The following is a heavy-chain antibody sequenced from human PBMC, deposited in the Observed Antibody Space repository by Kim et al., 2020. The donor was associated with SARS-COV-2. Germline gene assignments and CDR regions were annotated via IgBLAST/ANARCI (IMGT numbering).Heavy chain of an antibody. CDR1: GVSINSVVYY. CDR3: ARERGEADYYYSHLVV. CDR2: IYFGGTT. Sequence: SETLSLTCTVSGVSINSVVYYWGWIRQPPGQGLEWIGSIYFGGTTYYNPSLKSRVTISADTSKNQISLKLTSVTAADTAVYYCARERGEADYYYSHLVV. J-gene: IGHJ6*03. V-gene: IGHV4-39*02. D-gene: IGHD3-10*01.